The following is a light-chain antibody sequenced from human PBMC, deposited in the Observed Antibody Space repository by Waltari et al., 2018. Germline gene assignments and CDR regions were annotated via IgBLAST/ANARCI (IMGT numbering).Light chain of an antibody. J-gene: IGLJ3*02. Sequence: QSALTQPASVSASPGQSITIPCTGTSSDLGRFDLVSWLQQHPGEAPRLIIYEASKRPSGVSNRFSGSKSGTTASLTISGLQAEDEADYYCCSYAGSSSWVFGGGTKLTVL. CDR1: SSDLGRFDL. V-gene: IGLV2-23*01. CDR3: CSYAGSSSWV. CDR2: EAS.